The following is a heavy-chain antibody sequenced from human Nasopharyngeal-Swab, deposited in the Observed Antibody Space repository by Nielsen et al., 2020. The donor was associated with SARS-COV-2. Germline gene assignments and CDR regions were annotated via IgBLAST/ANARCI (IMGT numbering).Heavy chain of an antibody. Sequence: GESLKISCAASGFTFSDYYMSWIRQAPGKGLEWVSYISSSGSTIYYADSVKGRFTISRDNAKNSLYLQMNSLRAEDTAVYYCARVRYGSGSYYNSYWGQGTLVTVSS. J-gene: IGHJ4*02. CDR3: ARVRYGSGSYYNSY. D-gene: IGHD3-10*01. V-gene: IGHV3-11*04. CDR2: ISSSGSTI. CDR1: GFTFSDYY.